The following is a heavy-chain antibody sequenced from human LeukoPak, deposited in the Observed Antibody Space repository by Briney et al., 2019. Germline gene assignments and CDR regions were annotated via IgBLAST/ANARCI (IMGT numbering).Heavy chain of an antibody. J-gene: IGHJ6*03. Sequence: SETLSLTCAVYGGSFSGYYWSWISQSPGKGLEWIGETYHRGSSNDNSSLKSRVTISLDTSKNQFSLKLSSVTAADTAVYYCARGRRIVVVLGATRTHRDYYMDVWGKGTTVTVSS. CDR3: ARGRRIVVVLGATRTHRDYYMDV. CDR2: TYHRGSS. V-gene: IGHV4-34*01. D-gene: IGHD2-15*01. CDR1: GGSFSGYY.